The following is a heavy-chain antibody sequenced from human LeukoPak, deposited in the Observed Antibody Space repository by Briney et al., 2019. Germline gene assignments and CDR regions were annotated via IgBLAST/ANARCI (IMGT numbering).Heavy chain of an antibody. D-gene: IGHD6-19*01. Sequence: PGGSLRLSCAASGFTFSNYAMSWVRQAPGKGLEWVSLITGSGDNTYYADSVKGRFTISRDNSKNTLYLQMNGLRADDTAVYYCAKTLRGAVAGTYWGQGTLVTVSS. CDR2: ITGSGDNT. V-gene: IGHV3-23*01. J-gene: IGHJ4*02. CDR3: AKTLRGAVAGTY. CDR1: GFTFSNYA.